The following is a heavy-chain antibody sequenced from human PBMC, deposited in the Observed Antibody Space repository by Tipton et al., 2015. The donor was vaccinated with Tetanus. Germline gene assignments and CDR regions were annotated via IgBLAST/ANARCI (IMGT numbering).Heavy chain of an antibody. CDR3: AKDGCFSVGCLGSDY. D-gene: IGHD5/OR15-5a*01. Sequence: SLRLSCAASGFTSSDHYMSWIRQAPGKGLEWVAYISHGSTTIYYADSVQGRFTVSRDNANNSLFLQMNSLRGEDTAVYYCAKDGCFSVGCLGSDYWGQGNLVTVSS. CDR2: ISHGSTTI. V-gene: IGHV3-11*01. CDR1: GFTSSDHY. J-gene: IGHJ4*02.